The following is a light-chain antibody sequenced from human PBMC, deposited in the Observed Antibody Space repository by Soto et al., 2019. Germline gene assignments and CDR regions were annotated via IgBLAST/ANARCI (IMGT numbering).Light chain of an antibody. V-gene: IGKV2-30*02. Sequence: DVVMTQSPLSLPVTLGQPASISCRSSQSLVHSNGDTFLNWFQQRPGQSPRRLIFKVSNRDSGVPDRFSGSGSGADFTLKISRVEAEDVAIYYCMQGTHWPPYTFGQRTKLEIK. CDR2: KVS. CDR1: QSLVHSNGDTF. J-gene: IGKJ2*01. CDR3: MQGTHWPPYT.